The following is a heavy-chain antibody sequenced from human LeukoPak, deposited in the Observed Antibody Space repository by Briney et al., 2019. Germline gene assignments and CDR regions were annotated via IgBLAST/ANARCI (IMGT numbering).Heavy chain of an antibody. Sequence: GGSLRLSCAASGFTFSTYWMSWVRQAPGKGLEWVANIKQDGSEKYYVDSVKGRFTISRDNAKNSLYLQMNSLRAEDTAVYYCARVTAVAGTSVGVDAWGQGILVTVS. D-gene: IGHD6-19*01. CDR2: IKQDGSEK. CDR3: ARVTAVAGTSVGVDA. J-gene: IGHJ4*02. CDR1: GFTFSTYW. V-gene: IGHV3-7*01.